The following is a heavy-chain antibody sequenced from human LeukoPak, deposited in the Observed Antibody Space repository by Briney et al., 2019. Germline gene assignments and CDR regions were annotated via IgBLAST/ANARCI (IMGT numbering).Heavy chain of an antibody. V-gene: IGHV4-30-4*01. Sequence: KTSETLSLTCTVSGGSISSGDYYWSWIRQPPGKGLEWIGYIYYSGSTYYNPSLKSRVTISVDTSKNQFSLKLSSVTAADTAVYYCARDAGYDIAVVGTSAFDIWGQGTMVTVSS. J-gene: IGHJ3*02. D-gene: IGHD6-19*01. CDR3: ARDAGYDIAVVGTSAFDI. CDR2: IYYSGST. CDR1: GGSISSGDYY.